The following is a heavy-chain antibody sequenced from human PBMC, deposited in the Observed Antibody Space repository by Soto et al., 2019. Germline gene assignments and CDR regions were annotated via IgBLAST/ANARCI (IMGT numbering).Heavy chain of an antibody. CDR3: ARESHEIEGVSVSVLGPFNCFAP. CDR1: GGSFSNYG. D-gene: IGHD3-10*01. J-gene: IGHJ5*02. V-gene: IGHV1-69*06. CDR2: INPVFGPA. Sequence: QVQLVQSGAEVKKPGSSVRVSCKTSGGSFSNYGISWVRQAPGQGLEWMGEINPVFGPANYARKVQDRLTITAARSTITVYMDLTSLTSEDTAVYYFARESHEIEGVSVSVLGPFNCFAPWGQGTLVTVTS.